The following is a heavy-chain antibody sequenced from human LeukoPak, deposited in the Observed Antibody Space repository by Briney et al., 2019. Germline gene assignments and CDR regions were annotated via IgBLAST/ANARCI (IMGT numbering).Heavy chain of an antibody. J-gene: IGHJ3*02. CDR1: GGSISSGGYS. CDR3: ASGSPGDAFDI. D-gene: IGHD2-2*03. V-gene: IGHV4-30-2*01. Sequence: SETLSLACAVSGGSISSGGYSWSWIRQPPGKGLEWIGYIYHSGSTYYNPSLKSRVTISVDRSKNQFSLKLSSVTAADTAVYYCASGSPGDAFDIWGQGTMVTVSS. CDR2: IYHSGST.